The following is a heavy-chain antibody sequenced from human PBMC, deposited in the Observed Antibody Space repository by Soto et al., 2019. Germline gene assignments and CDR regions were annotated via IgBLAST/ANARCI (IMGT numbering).Heavy chain of an antibody. CDR1: GFTFSSYA. Sequence: EVQLLESGGGLVQPGGSLRLSCAASGFTFSSYAMSWVRQAPGKGLEWVSAISGSGGSTYYADSVKGRFTIARDNSKNTLYLQMNSLRAEDTAVYYCAKDRVRGLRYFDWLLDAFDIWGQGTMVTVSS. CDR3: AKDRVRGLRYFDWLLDAFDI. J-gene: IGHJ3*02. CDR2: ISGSGGST. V-gene: IGHV3-23*01. D-gene: IGHD3-9*01.